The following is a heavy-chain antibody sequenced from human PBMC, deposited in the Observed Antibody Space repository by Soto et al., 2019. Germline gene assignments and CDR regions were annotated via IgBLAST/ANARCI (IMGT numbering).Heavy chain of an antibody. CDR3: AKGSRGYTAYYFDY. CDR2: ISGSGASA. CDR1: DFSFGGFA. V-gene: IGHV3-23*01. D-gene: IGHD5-18*01. Sequence: EVQLLESGGGLVQPGGSLRLSCAASDFSFGGFAMSWVRQAPGKGLEWVSSISGSGASAFYADSVRGRFTISRDNTRNIVSLQINSLRAEDTDQYYCAKGSRGYTAYYFDYWGQGTRITVSS. J-gene: IGHJ4*02.